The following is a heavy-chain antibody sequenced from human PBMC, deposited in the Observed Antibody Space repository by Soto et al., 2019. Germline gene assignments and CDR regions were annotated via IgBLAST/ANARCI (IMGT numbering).Heavy chain of an antibody. J-gene: IGHJ6*02. CDR1: GGSVSSGSYY. D-gene: IGHD3-3*01. Sequence: SETLSLTCPVSGGSVSSGSYYWSWIRQPPGKGLEWIGYIYYSGSTNYNPSLKSRVTISVDTSKNQFSLKLSSVTAADTAVYYCARAKGFTIFGVVRIYGMDVWGQGTTVTV. CDR2: IYYSGST. CDR3: ARAKGFTIFGVVRIYGMDV. V-gene: IGHV4-61*01.